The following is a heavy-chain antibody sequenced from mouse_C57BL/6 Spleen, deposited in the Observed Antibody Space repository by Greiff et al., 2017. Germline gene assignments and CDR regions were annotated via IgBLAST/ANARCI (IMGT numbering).Heavy chain of an antibody. CDR3: VDGYYGY. J-gene: IGHJ2*01. CDR1: GYSITSGYY. CDR2: ISYDGSN. Sequence: ESGPGLVKPSQSLSLTCSVTGYSITSGYYWNWIRQFPGNKLEWMGYISYDGSNNYNPSLKNRISITRDTSKNQFFLKLNSVTTEDTATYYCVDGYYGYWGQGTTLTVSS. D-gene: IGHD2-3*01. V-gene: IGHV3-6*01.